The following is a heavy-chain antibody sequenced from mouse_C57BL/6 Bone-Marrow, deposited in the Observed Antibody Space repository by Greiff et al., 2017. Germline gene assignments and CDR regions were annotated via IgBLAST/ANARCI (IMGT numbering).Heavy chain of an antibody. V-gene: IGHV1-69*01. CDR3: ASDGYYDWVWFAY. D-gene: IGHD2-3*01. CDR1: GYTFTSYS. J-gene: IGHJ3*01. CDR2: IDPSDSST. Sequence: QVQLKQPGAELVMPGASVKLSCKASGYTFTSYSMHWVKQRPGQSLEWIGEIDPSDSSTNYNQKFKGKSTLTVDKSSSTAYMQLSSLTSEYASVDYCASDGYYDWVWFAYWGQGTLVTVAA.